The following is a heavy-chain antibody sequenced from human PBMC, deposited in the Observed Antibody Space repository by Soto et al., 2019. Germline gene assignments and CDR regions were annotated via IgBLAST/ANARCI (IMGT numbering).Heavy chain of an antibody. CDR3: AKESRGIAPTVTGY. J-gene: IGHJ4*02. CDR2: ISSGGGGT. Sequence: HPGGSLRLSCAASGFTFNSYTMSWVRQAPGKGLEWVSSISSGGGGTYYADSVKGRFTISRDNSKNTLHLQMNSLRAEDTAVYFCAKESRGIAPTVTGYWGQGTLVTVSS. D-gene: IGHD6-13*01. CDR1: GFTFNSYT. V-gene: IGHV3-23*01.